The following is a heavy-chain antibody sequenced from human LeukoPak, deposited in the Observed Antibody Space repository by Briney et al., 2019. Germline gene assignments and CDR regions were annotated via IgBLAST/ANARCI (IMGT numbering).Heavy chain of an antibody. V-gene: IGHV3-21*01. Sequence: TGGSLRLSCAASGFTFSSYSMNWVRQAPGKGLEWVSSISSSSSYIYYADSVKGRFTIYRDNAKNSLYLQMNSLRAEDTAVYYCARVRDEQATVLLYWGQGTLVTVSS. CDR1: GFTFSSYS. D-gene: IGHD5-18*01. CDR3: ARVRDEQATVLLY. CDR2: ISSSSSYI. J-gene: IGHJ4*02.